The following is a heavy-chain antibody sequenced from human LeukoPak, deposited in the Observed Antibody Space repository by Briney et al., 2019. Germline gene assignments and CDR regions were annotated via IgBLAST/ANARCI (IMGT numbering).Heavy chain of an antibody. J-gene: IGHJ4*02. Sequence: GGSLRLSCAGSGFTFSSYAMRWVRQAPGKELEWVSAISGSGGSTYYADSVKGRFTISRDNAKNSLYLQMNSLRAEDTAVYYCARGGGYCGGHCYGIDDWGQGILVTVSS. CDR1: GFTFSSYA. CDR3: ARGGGYCGGHCYGIDD. CDR2: ISGSGGST. D-gene: IGHD2-21*01. V-gene: IGHV3-23*01.